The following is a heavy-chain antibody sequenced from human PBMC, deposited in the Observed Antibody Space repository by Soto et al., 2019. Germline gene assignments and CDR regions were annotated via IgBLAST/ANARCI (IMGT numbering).Heavy chain of an antibody. Sequence: QVQLVQSGAAVKKPGSSVKVSCKASGGTFSSYTISWVRQAPGQGLEWMGRIIPILGIANYAQKFQGRVTITADKSTSTAYMELSSLRSEDTAVYYCATNRRTNYYYYGMDVWGQGTTVTVSS. J-gene: IGHJ6*02. CDR1: GGTFSSYT. CDR3: ATNRRTNYYYYGMDV. V-gene: IGHV1-69*02. CDR2: IIPILGIA. D-gene: IGHD4-17*01.